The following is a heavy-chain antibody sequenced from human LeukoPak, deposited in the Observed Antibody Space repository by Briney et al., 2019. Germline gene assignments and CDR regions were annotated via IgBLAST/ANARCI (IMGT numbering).Heavy chain of an antibody. CDR1: GFTFSSYS. D-gene: IGHD5-18*01. Sequence: GGSLRLSCAASGFTFSSYSMNWVRQAPGKGLEWVSSTSSSSSYIYYADSVKGRFTISRDNSKNTLYLQMNSLRAEDTAVYYCAREVYSYGSYYFDYWGQGTLVTVSS. J-gene: IGHJ4*02. CDR3: AREVYSYGSYYFDY. CDR2: TSSSSSYI. V-gene: IGHV3-21*01.